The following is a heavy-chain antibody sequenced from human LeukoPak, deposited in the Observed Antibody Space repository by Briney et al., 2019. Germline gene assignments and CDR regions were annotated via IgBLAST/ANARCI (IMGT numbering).Heavy chain of an antibody. D-gene: IGHD2-15*01. CDR1: GXTFSNYD. J-gene: IGHJ4*02. Sequence: GGSLRLSCAASGXTFSNYDMHWVRQAPGKGLEWVAVISYDGSNRYYADSVNGRFTISRDNSKNTLYLQMNSLRAEDTAVYYCANIPEEVVAATGTGHFDYWGQGTLVTVSS. CDR3: ANIPEEVVAATGTGHFDY. CDR2: ISYDGSNR. V-gene: IGHV3-30*18.